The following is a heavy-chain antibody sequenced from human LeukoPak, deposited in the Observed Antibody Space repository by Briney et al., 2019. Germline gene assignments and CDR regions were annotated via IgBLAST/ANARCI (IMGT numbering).Heavy chain of an antibody. CDR1: GVTFSSYW. J-gene: IGHJ6*02. CDR3: ARASLTIFGVVYYYGMDV. D-gene: IGHD3-3*01. Sequence: GGSLRLSCAASGVTFSSYWMSLVRQAPGKGLEWVANIKQDGSEKYYVDSVKGRFTISRDNAKNSLYLQMNSLRAEDTAVYYCARASLTIFGVVYYYGMDVWGQGTTVTVSS. CDR2: IKQDGSEK. V-gene: IGHV3-7*01.